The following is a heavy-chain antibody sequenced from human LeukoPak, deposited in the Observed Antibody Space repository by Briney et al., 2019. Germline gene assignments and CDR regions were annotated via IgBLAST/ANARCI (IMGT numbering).Heavy chain of an antibody. D-gene: IGHD2-21*02. Sequence: GGSLRLSCAASGFTFSSYGMHWVRQAPGKGLEWVAVISYDGSSKYYADSVKGRFTISRDNSKNTLYLQMNSLRAEDTAVYYCAKVMVTAAYFDSWGQGTLVTVSS. J-gene: IGHJ4*02. CDR1: GFTFSSYG. CDR2: ISYDGSSK. V-gene: IGHV3-30*18. CDR3: AKVMVTAAYFDS.